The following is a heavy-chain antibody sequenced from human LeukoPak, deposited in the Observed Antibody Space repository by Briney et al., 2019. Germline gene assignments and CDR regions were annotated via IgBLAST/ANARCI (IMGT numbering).Heavy chain of an antibody. Sequence: ASVKVSCKASGYTFTGYYMHWGRQSPGQGLEWMGWINPYSGGTNYAQKFQGRVTVTRDTAISTAYMGLSRLRSDDPAIYYCANTLEAFSSSSYFDYWGQGTLVTVSS. CDR2: INPYSGGT. V-gene: IGHV1-2*02. J-gene: IGHJ4*01. D-gene: IGHD6-6*01. CDR3: ANTLEAFSSSSYFDY. CDR1: GYTFTGYY.